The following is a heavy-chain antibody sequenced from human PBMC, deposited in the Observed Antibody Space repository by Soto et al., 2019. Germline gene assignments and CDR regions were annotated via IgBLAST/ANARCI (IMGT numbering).Heavy chain of an antibody. Sequence: ESGGGVVQPGTSLRLSCEASGFTFSGFGMHWVRQAPGKGLEWVAVIWYDGSKKYYADCVKGRFTISRDNSKNALYLQMNSLRAEDTAVYYCARGRGGSYGGNSAHFDIWGQGTLVTVSS. CDR1: GFTFSGFG. J-gene: IGHJ3*02. D-gene: IGHD4-17*01. CDR2: IWYDGSKK. V-gene: IGHV3-33*01. CDR3: ARGRGGSYGGNSAHFDI.